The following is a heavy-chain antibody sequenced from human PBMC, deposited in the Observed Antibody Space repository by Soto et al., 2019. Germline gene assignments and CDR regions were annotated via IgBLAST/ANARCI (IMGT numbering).Heavy chain of an antibody. CDR2: ISGSGGST. V-gene: IGHV3-23*01. CDR1: GFTFSSYA. Sequence: EVQLLESGGGLVQPGGSLRLSCAASGFTFSSYAMSGVRQAPGKGLEWVSAISGSGGSTYYADSVKGRFTISRDNSKNTLYLQMNSLRAEDTAVYYCAKDPRLSSAFDIWGQGTMVTVSS. CDR3: AKDPRLSSAFDI. J-gene: IGHJ3*02. D-gene: IGHD3-16*02.